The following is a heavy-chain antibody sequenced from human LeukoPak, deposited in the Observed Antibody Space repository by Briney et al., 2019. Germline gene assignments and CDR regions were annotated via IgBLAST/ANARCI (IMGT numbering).Heavy chain of an antibody. CDR1: GFTFSSYW. V-gene: IGHV3-74*01. D-gene: IGHD4-23*01. CDR2: IASDGSST. CDR3: ARGRPHGNDY. Sequence: GGSLRLSCAASGFTFSSYWMNWVRQAPGKGLVWVSRIASDGSSTTYADSVKGRFSISRDNAENTLYLQMNSLRVENTAVYYCARGRPHGNDYWGQGTLVTVSS. J-gene: IGHJ4*02.